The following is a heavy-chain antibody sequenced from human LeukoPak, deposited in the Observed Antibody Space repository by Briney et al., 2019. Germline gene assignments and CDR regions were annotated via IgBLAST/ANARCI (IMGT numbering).Heavy chain of an antibody. Sequence: PGGSLRLSCAASGFTFSSYSMNWVRQAPGKGLEWVSSISSSSSYIYYADSVKGRFTISRDNAENSLYLQMNSLRAEDTAVYYCAIGYGGYLSQSAFDIWGQGTMVTVSS. CDR3: AIGYGGYLSQSAFDI. J-gene: IGHJ3*02. D-gene: IGHD5-12*01. CDR1: GFTFSSYS. V-gene: IGHV3-21*01. CDR2: ISSSSSYI.